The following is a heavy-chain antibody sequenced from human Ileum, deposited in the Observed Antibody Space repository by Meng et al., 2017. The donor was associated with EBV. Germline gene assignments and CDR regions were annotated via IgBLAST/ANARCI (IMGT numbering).Heavy chain of an antibody. V-gene: IGHV3-74*01. D-gene: IGHD1-20*01. CDR3: VRDGDNWNFDY. CDR1: GFTFSCYW. J-gene: IGHJ4*02. Sequence: EWEPVGAGEGLVTPWGSLGLSCAAPGFTFSCYWMDWVRQAPRKGLLWVSRINGDGKCSNYADSVKARFTLSRDNATNTLSLQMNSLRAEDTAVYYCVRDGDNWNFDYWGQGTLVTVSS. CDR2: INGDGKCS.